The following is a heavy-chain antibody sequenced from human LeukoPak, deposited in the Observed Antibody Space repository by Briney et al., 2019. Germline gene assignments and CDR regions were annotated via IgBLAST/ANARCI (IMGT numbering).Heavy chain of an antibody. J-gene: IGHJ4*02. CDR3: ARDYHDSSGHTYYFDN. V-gene: IGHV1-2*02. CDR1: GYTFSGSY. D-gene: IGHD3-22*01. Sequence: ASVKVSCKASGYTFSGSYVHWVRQAPGHGLGWMGWINPNTGGTTYAQEFQGRVTMTRDTSISTAYMELSRLRSDDTAVYYCARDYHDSSGHTYYFDNWGQGTLVTVSS. CDR2: INPNTGGT.